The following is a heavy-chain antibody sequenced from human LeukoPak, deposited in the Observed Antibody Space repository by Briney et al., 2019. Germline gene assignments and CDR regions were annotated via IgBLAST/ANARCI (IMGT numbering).Heavy chain of an antibody. Sequence: GGSLRLSCSASGFTFSTYAMHWVRQAPGKGLEYVSAIGRNGDSTYYADSVKGRFTISRDNSKNTLYLQMSSLRPEDTAVYYCVKDREMGSGWAYFQHWGQGTLVTVSS. CDR3: VKDREMGSGWAYFQH. CDR1: GFTFSTYA. CDR2: IGRNGDST. V-gene: IGHV3-64D*06. J-gene: IGHJ1*01. D-gene: IGHD6-19*01.